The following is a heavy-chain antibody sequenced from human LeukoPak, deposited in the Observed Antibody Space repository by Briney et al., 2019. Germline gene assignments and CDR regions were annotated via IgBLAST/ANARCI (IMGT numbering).Heavy chain of an antibody. CDR3: AKHYYASGTYAFDI. CDR1: GFTFTTYG. Sequence: PGGSLRLSCAASGFTFTTYGMSWVRQAPGKGLEWVSSISGGGGDTHYADSVKGRFTISRDNPKNTLYLQMSSLRAEDTAVYYCAKHYYASGTYAFDIGGQGTLVTVSA. D-gene: IGHD3-10*01. V-gene: IGHV3-23*01. CDR2: ISGGGGDT. J-gene: IGHJ3*02.